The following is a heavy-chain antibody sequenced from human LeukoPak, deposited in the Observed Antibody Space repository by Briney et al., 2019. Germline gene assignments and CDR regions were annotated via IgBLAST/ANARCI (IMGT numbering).Heavy chain of an antibody. CDR1: GFTFSSYS. D-gene: IGHD1-26*01. CDR3: ARDEAYSGTYAVT. CDR2: ISSSSGTI. V-gene: IGHV3-48*02. J-gene: IGHJ5*02. Sequence: GGSLRLSCAASGFTFSSYSMNWVRQAPGKGLEWVSYISSSSGTIHYADSVKSRFTISRDNAKNLLFLQMDSLRDEDTAVYYCARDEAYSGTYAVTWGQGTLVTVSS.